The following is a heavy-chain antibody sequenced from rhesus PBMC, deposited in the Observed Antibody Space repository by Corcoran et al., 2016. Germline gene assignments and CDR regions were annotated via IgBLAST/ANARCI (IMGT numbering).Heavy chain of an antibody. Sequence: QVQLQESGPGVVKPSETLSLTCAVSGGSISDSYRWSWLRPPPGTGLEWIGYIYGSSTRTNYKPALKSRGTISKDTSKNQFSLKLSSGTAADTAVYYCARDPRGRHYFDYWGQGVLVTVSS. J-gene: IGHJ4*01. CDR1: GGSISDSYR. CDR3: ARDPRGRHYFDY. V-gene: IGHV4S10*01. D-gene: IGHD3-34*01. CDR2: IYGSSTRT.